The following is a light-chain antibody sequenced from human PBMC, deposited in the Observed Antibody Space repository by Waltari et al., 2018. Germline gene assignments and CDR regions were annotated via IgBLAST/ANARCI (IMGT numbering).Light chain of an antibody. CDR1: QSVSRF. CDR2: VAS. V-gene: IGKV3-20*01. CDR3: QKYDSLPAT. Sequence: EIVLTQSPGTLSLSSGERGTLSCRASQSVSRFLAWYQQKPGQAPRLLIYVASTRATGSPDRFRGSGSGTDFSLTISRLGPEDFAVYYCQKYDSLPATFGQGTKVEIK. J-gene: IGKJ1*01.